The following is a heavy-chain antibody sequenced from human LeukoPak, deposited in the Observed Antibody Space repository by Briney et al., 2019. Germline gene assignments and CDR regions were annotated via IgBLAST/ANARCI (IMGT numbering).Heavy chain of an antibody. Sequence: SETLSLTCTVSGGSISSSSYYWGWIRQPPGKGLERIGSIYYSGSTYYNPSLKSRVTISVDTSKNQFSLKLSSVTAADTAVYYCARVIGGNSAYYFDYWGQGTLVTVSS. V-gene: IGHV4-39*07. D-gene: IGHD4-23*01. CDR1: GGSISSSSYY. CDR3: ARVIGGNSAYYFDY. CDR2: IYYSGST. J-gene: IGHJ4*02.